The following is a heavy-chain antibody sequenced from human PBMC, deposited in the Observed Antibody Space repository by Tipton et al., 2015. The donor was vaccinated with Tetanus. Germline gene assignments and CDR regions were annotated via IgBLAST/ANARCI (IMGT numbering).Heavy chain of an antibody. D-gene: IGHD4-11*01. Sequence: SLRLSCAASGFTFSSYAMSWVRQAPGKGLEWVSAISGSGASTYYADSVKGRFTISRDNSKNTLYLQMNSLRAEDTALYYCAKDYSNYLGYYYDSGMDVWGQGTTVTVSS. J-gene: IGHJ6*02. CDR2: ISGSGAST. V-gene: IGHV3-23*01. CDR1: GFTFSSYA. CDR3: AKDYSNYLGYYYDSGMDV.